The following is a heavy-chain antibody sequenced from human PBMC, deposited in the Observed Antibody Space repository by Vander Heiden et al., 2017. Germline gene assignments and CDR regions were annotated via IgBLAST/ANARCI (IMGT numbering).Heavy chain of an antibody. D-gene: IGHD4-17*01. V-gene: IGHV3-13*01. CDR3: ARANGDYYFDY. Sequence: EVQLVESGGGLVQPGGSLRLSCAASGFTFSSYDMHWVRQATGKGLEWVSAMGTAGDTYYPGSVKGRFTISRENAKNSLYLQMNSLRAGDTAVYYCARANGDYYFDYWGQGTLVTVSS. CDR2: MGTAGDT. CDR1: GFTFSSYD. J-gene: IGHJ4*02.